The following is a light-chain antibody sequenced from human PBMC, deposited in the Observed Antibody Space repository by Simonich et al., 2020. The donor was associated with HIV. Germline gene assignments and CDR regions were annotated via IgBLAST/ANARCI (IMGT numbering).Light chain of an antibody. Sequence: QSALTQPASVSGSPGQSITISCTGTSSDVCGYNYVSWYQQHTGKAPNLMIYDVSNRPSGVSKRFSGAKSGNTASLTISGLQAEDEADYYCSSYTSSSTLGVFGGGTKLTVL. J-gene: IGLJ3*02. CDR3: SSYTSSSTLGV. CDR2: DVS. V-gene: IGLV2-14*01. CDR1: SSDVCGYNY.